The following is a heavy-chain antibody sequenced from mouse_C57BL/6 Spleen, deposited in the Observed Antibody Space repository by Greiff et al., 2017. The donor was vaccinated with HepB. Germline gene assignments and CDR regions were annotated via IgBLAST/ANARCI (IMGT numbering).Heavy chain of an antibody. Sequence: VQLQQPGAELVKPGASVKLSCKASGYTFTSYWLHWVKQRPGRGLEWIGRIDPNSGGTKYNEKFKSKATLTVDKPSSTAYMQLSSLTSEDSAVYYCASGGFYYYGSSYGYAMDYWGQGTSVTVSS. D-gene: IGHD1-1*01. CDR1: GYTFTSYW. J-gene: IGHJ4*01. CDR3: ASGGFYYYGSSYGYAMDY. V-gene: IGHV1-72*01. CDR2: IDPNSGGT.